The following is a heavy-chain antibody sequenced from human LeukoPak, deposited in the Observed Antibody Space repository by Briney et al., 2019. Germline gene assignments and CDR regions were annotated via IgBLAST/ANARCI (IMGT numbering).Heavy chain of an antibody. CDR3: ARDSSRWYGYFQH. CDR1: GDRVSSNSAA. D-gene: IGHD6-13*01. Sequence: SQTLSLTCAISGDRVSSNSAAWSWIRQSPSRGLEWLGRTYYRSKWYIDFAVSVKSRITINPDTSKNQVSLRLKSVTHEDTAVYYCARDSSRWYGYFQHWGQGTLVTVSS. J-gene: IGHJ1*01. CDR2: TYYRSKWYI. V-gene: IGHV6-1*01.